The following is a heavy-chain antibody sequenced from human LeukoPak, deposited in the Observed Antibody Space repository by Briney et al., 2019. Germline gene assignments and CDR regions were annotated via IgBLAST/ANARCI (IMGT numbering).Heavy chain of an antibody. D-gene: IGHD1-26*01. CDR2: ISSNGDST. V-gene: IGHV3-64*02. CDR1: GFTFSVYA. J-gene: IGHJ4*02. CDR3: ARDYSGRYDY. Sequence: PGGSLRLSCAASGFTFSVYAIHWVRQAPGKGLEYVSAISSNGDSTYYADSVKGRFTLSRDNSKNTVYLQMGSLRAEDMAVYYCARDYSGRYDYWGQGTLVTVSS.